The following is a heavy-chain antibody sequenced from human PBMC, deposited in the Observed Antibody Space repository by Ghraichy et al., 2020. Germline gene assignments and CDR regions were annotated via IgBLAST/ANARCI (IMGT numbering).Heavy chain of an antibody. D-gene: IGHD6-6*01. V-gene: IGHV3-73*01. Sequence: GGSLRLSCAASGFTFSGSAMHWVRQASGKGLEWVGRIGSKANSYATAYAASVKGRFTISRDDSKNTAYLQMNSLKTEDTAVYYCTRHGDSSSSGSYYYGMDVWGQGTTVTVSS. CDR2: IGSKANSYAT. J-gene: IGHJ6*02. CDR1: GFTFSGSA. CDR3: TRHGDSSSSGSYYYGMDV.